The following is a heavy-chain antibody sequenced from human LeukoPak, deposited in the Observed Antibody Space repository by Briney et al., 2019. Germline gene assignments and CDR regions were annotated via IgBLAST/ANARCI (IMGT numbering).Heavy chain of an antibody. CDR2: ITWNGDST. J-gene: IGHJ6*03. CDR1: GFTFDDYN. D-gene: IGHD5-12*01. V-gene: IGHV3-43*01. CDR3: AKDKWLRGYYYYYMDV. Sequence: GGSLRLSCAASGFTFDDYNMHWVRQAPGKGLEWVSLITWNGDSTYYADSVEGRLTISRDNSKNSLYLQMNSLRTEDTALYYCAKDKWLRGYYYYYMDVWGKGTTVTVSS.